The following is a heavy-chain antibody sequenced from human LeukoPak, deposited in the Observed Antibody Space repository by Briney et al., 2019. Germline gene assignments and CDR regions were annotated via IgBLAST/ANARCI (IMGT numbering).Heavy chain of an antibody. CDR1: GGSISSGGYS. CDR2: INHSGST. D-gene: IGHD2-21*02. J-gene: IGHJ3*02. V-gene: IGHV4-30-2*01. Sequence: SQTLSLTCAVSGGSISSGGYSWSWIRQPPGKGLEWIGEINHSGSTNYNPSLKSRVTISVDTSKNQFSLKLSSVTAADTAVYYCARSARTRLLWSVWAFDIWGQGTMVTVSS. CDR3: ARSARTRLLWSVWAFDI.